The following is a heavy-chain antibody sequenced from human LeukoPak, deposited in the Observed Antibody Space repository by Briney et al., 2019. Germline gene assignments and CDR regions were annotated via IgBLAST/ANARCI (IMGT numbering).Heavy chain of an antibody. CDR3: ARDRCSSTSCFPDY. CDR2: INHSGST. D-gene: IGHD2-2*01. Sequence: SQTLSLTCTVSGGSISSGDYYWSWIRQPPGKGLEWIGEINHSGSTNYNPSLKSRVTISVDTSKNQFSLKLSSVTAANTAVYYCARDRCSSTSCFPDYWGQGTLVTVSS. CDR1: GGSISSGDYY. V-gene: IGHV4-30-4*08. J-gene: IGHJ4*02.